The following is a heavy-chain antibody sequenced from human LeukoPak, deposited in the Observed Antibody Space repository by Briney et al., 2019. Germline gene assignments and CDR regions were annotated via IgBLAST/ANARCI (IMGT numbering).Heavy chain of an antibody. V-gene: IGHV3-21*04. CDR1: GFTFIRYS. D-gene: IGHD5-24*01. CDR3: ATREMATISSFDY. Sequence: GGSLRLSCAASGFTFIRYSMNWVRQAPGKGLEWVSSISTSSTYEYYAPSVKGRFTISRDNAKNSLYLQMNSLRAEDTAVYYCATREMATISSFDYWGQGTLVTVSS. J-gene: IGHJ4*02. CDR2: ISTSSTYE.